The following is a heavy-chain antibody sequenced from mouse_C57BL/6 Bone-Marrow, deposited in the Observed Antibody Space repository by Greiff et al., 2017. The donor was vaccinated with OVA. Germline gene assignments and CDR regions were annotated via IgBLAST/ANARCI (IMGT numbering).Heavy chain of an antibody. J-gene: IGHJ4*01. CDR3: ARNGPKTTDVYYAMDY. CDR1: GFSLTSYG. Sequence: VQLQQSGPGLVQPSQRLSITCTVSGFSLTSYGVHWVRQSPGKGLEWLGVIWSGGSTDYNAAFISRLSISKDNSKSQVFFKMNSLQADDTAIYYCARNGPKTTDVYYAMDYWGQGTSVTVSS. CDR2: IWSGGST. V-gene: IGHV2-2*01. D-gene: IGHD1-1*01.